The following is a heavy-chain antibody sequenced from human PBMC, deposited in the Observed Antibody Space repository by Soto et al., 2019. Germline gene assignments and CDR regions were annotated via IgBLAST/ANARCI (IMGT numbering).Heavy chain of an antibody. D-gene: IGHD3-10*01. V-gene: IGHV1-18*01. CDR3: ARFAMVRPNDY. CDR1: GYIFNTYG. J-gene: IGHJ4*02. Sequence: QVHLVQSGAEVKKPGASVKVSCKASGYIFNTYGISWVRQAPGQGLEWMGWISAYNGNTNYAQKFQGRVTMTTDASTNTAYMDLRSLRSDDTAVYYCARFAMVRPNDYWGQGTLVTVSS. CDR2: ISAYNGNT.